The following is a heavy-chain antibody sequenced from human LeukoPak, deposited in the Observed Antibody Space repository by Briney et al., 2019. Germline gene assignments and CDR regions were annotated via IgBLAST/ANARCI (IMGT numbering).Heavy chain of an antibody. Sequence: PSETLSLTCTVSSGSISSYYWSWIRQPAGKGLEWIGRIYTSGSTNYNPSLKSRVTMSVDTSKNQFSLKLSSVTAADTAVYYCARDWVDCSGGSCYSDYYYYMDVWGKGTTVTVSS. D-gene: IGHD2-15*01. CDR1: SGSISSYY. V-gene: IGHV4-4*07. CDR2: IYTSGST. J-gene: IGHJ6*03. CDR3: ARDWVDCSGGSCYSDYYYYMDV.